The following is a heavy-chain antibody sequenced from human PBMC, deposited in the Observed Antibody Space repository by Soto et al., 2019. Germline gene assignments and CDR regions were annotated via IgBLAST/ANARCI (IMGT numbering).Heavy chain of an antibody. CDR3: ARDYGSSWFPDY. V-gene: IGHV3-20*01. Sequence: GGSLRLSCAASGFTFYTYAMSRVRQAPGKGLEWVSGISGSGGSTCYADSVKGRFTVSRDNAKNSLYLQMNSLRAEDTAVYHCARDYGSSWFPDYWGQGTLVTVSS. CDR2: ISGSGGST. J-gene: IGHJ4*02. D-gene: IGHD6-13*01. CDR1: GFTFYTYA.